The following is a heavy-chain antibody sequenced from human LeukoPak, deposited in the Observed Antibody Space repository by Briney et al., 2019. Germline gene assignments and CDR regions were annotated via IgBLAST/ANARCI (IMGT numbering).Heavy chain of an antibody. CDR3: ASLYLDN. Sequence: GGSLRLSCAASGFTFSDYYMSWIRQAPGKGLMWVSNINSEGTSTNYADSVRGRFTVSRDNAKNTLSLQMNSLRAEDTAVYYCASLYLDNWGQGTLVTVSS. CDR2: INSEGTST. CDR1: GFTFSDYY. V-gene: IGHV3-74*01. J-gene: IGHJ4*02.